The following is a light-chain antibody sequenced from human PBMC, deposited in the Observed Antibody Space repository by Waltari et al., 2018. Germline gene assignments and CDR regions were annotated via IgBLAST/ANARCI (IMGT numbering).Light chain of an antibody. CDR2: YYSDSDK. CDR1: SDINVGTYN. Sequence: QPVLTQPPSSSASPGESARLTCTLPSDINVGTYNIYGYQQKPGSPPRYLLYYYSDSDKGQGSGVPSRFSGSKDASANTGILLISGLQSEDEADYYCMIWPSNAVVFGGGTKLTVL. CDR3: MIWPSNAVV. J-gene: IGLJ2*01. V-gene: IGLV5-37*01.